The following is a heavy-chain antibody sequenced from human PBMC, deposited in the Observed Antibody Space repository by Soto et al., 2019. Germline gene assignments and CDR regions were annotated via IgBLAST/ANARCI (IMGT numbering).Heavy chain of an antibody. CDR2: IDPSDSYT. CDR3: ARLVKSSSEYYYYYGMDV. J-gene: IGHJ6*02. CDR1: GYSFTSYW. D-gene: IGHD6-6*01. Sequence: GQSLKISCKGSGYSFTSYWISWVRQMPGKGLEWMGRIDPSDSYTNYSPSFQGHVTISADKSISTAYLQWSSLKASDTAMYYCARLVKSSSEYYYYYGMDVWGQGTTVTVSS. V-gene: IGHV5-10-1*01.